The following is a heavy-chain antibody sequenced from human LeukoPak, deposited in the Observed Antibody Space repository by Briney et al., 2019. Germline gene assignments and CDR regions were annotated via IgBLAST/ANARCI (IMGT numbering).Heavy chain of an antibody. CDR2: INHSGST. Sequence: SETLSLTCAVYGGSFSSYYWSWIRQPPGKGLEWIGEINHSGSTNYNPSLKSRVTISVDTSKNQFSLKLSSVTAADMVVYYCARGPEWELPNDYWGQGTLVTVSS. J-gene: IGHJ4*02. D-gene: IGHD1-26*01. V-gene: IGHV4-34*01. CDR1: GGSFSSYY. CDR3: ARGPEWELPNDY.